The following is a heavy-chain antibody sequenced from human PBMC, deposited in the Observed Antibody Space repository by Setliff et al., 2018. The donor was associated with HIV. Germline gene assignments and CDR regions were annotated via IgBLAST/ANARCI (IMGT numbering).Heavy chain of an antibody. Sequence: SETLSLTCAVYGGSFSDHYWTWIRPPPGKGLEWIGEINQSGISNFNPSLKSRVTMPIDTPKNQFSLKLSSVTAADTAVYFCARGGGFWSGQLDYWGQGTLVTVSS. V-gene: IGHV4-34*01. J-gene: IGHJ4*02. D-gene: IGHD3-3*01. CDR1: GGSFSDHY. CDR3: ARGGGFWSGQLDY. CDR2: INQSGIS.